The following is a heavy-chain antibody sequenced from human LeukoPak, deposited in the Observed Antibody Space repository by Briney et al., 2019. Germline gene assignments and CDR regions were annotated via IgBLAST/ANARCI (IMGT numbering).Heavy chain of an antibody. Sequence: ASVKVSCKASGYTFTSYDINWVRQATGQGLEWMGWMNPNSGNTGYAQKFQSRVTMTRNTSISTAYMELSSLRSEDTAVDYCARENSIAAEGDDHRGQGTLVTVSS. V-gene: IGHV1-8*01. CDR3: ARENSIAAEGDDH. CDR1: GYTFTSYD. J-gene: IGHJ5*02. CDR2: MNPNSGNT. D-gene: IGHD6-13*01.